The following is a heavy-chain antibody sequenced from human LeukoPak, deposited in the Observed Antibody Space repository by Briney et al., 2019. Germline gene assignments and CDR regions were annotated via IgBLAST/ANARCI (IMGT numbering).Heavy chain of an antibody. D-gene: IGHD6-6*01. Sequence: GGSLRLSCAASGFTFSSYGMHWVRQAPGKGLEWVAVIWYDGSNKYYADSVKGRFTISRDNSKNTLYLQMNSLRAEDTAVYYCAKGRVYSSSWYFDYWGQGTLVTVSS. CDR2: IWYDGSNK. CDR1: GFTFSSYG. V-gene: IGHV3-30*02. CDR3: AKGRVYSSSWYFDY. J-gene: IGHJ4*02.